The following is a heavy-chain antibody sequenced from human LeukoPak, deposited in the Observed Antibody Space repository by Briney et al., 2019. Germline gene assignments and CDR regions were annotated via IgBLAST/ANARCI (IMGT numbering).Heavy chain of an antibody. D-gene: IGHD4-23*01. CDR2: INHSGST. V-gene: IGHV4-34*01. Sequence: SETLSLTCAVYGGSFSGYYWSLIRQPPGKGLEWIGEINHSGSTNYNPSLKSRVTISVDTSKNQFSLKLSSVTAADTAVYYCARGRGGKYKWGQGTLVTVSS. CDR1: GGSFSGYY. CDR3: ARGRGGKYK. J-gene: IGHJ4*02.